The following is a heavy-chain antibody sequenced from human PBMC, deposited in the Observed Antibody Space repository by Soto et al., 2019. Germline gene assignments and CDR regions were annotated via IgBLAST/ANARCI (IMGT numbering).Heavy chain of an antibody. CDR2: INPNSGGT. CDR3: ARRELSNYYYGMDV. J-gene: IGHJ6*02. CDR1: GYTFTGYY. D-gene: IGHD1-7*01. V-gene: IGHV1-2*02. Sequence: ASVKVSCKASGYTFTGYYMHWVRQAPGQGLEWMGWINPNSGGTNYAQKFQGRVTMTRDTSISTAYMELSRLRSDDTAVYYCARRELSNYYYGMDVWGQGTTVTVSS.